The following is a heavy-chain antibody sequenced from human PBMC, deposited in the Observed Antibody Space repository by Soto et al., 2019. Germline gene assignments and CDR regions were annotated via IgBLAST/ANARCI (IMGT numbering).Heavy chain of an antibody. CDR3: ARSGLQLKYYFDY. CDR1: GFTFSSYA. J-gene: IGHJ4*02. Sequence: GGSLRLSCAASGFTFSSYAMSWVRQAPGKGLEWVSAISGSGGSTYYADSVKGRFTISRDNSKNTLYLQMNSLRAEDTAVYYCARSGLQLKYYFDYWGQGTLVTVSS. CDR2: ISGSGGST. V-gene: IGHV3-23*01. D-gene: IGHD5-18*01.